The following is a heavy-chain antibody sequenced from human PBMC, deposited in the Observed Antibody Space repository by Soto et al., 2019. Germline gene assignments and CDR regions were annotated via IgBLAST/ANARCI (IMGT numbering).Heavy chain of an antibody. CDR3: ARKDGRDSSGYYGMDV. CDR2: TYYRSKWYN. J-gene: IGHJ6*02. CDR1: GDSVSSNSAA. D-gene: IGHD3-22*01. Sequence: SQTLSLTCAISGDSVSSNSAAWNWIRQSPSRGLEWLGRTYYRSKWYNDYTVSVKSRITINPDTSKKQFSLKLNSATPEDSALYYCARKDGRDSSGYYGMDVWGQGTTVTVSS. V-gene: IGHV6-1*01.